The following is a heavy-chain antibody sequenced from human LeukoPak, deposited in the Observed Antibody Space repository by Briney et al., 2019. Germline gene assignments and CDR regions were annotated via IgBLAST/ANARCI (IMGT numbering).Heavy chain of an antibody. D-gene: IGHD3-16*01. CDR1: GGSISCGDYY. CDR2: INHSGST. CDR3: ARVGSAAVDY. V-gene: IGHV4-34*01. J-gene: IGHJ4*02. Sequence: SETLSLTCTVSGGSISCGDYYWSWIRQPPGKGLEWIGEINHSGSTNYNPSLKSRVTIPVDTSKNQFSLKLSSVTAADTAVYYCARVGSAAVDYWGQGTLVTVSS.